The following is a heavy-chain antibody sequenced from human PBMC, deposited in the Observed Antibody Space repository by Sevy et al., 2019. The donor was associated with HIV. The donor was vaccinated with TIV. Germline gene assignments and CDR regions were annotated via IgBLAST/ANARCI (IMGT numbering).Heavy chain of an antibody. CDR3: ARDRKAETEWFDP. CDR1: GYTFTGYY. J-gene: IGHJ5*02. CDR2: INPNSGGT. D-gene: IGHD2-15*01. Sequence: ASEKVSCKASGYTFTGYYMHWVRQAPGQGLEWMGWINPNSGGTNYAQKFQGRVTMTRDTSISTAYMELSRLRSDDTAVYYCARDRKAETEWFDPWGQGTLVTVSS. V-gene: IGHV1-2*02.